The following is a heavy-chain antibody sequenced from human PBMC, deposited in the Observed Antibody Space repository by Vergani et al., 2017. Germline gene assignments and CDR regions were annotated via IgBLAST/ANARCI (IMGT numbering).Heavy chain of an antibody. CDR3: AKDQTYYDFWSGYKSKGFDY. CDR2: ISGSGGST. CDR1: GFTFSSYA. V-gene: IGHV3-23*04. Sequence: VQLVESGGGLVQPGGSLRLSCAASGFTFSSYAMSWVRQAPGKGLEWVSAISGSGGSTYYADSVKGRFTISRDNSKNTLYLQMNSLRAEDTAVYYCAKDQTYYDFWSGYKSKGFDYWGQGTLVTVSS. J-gene: IGHJ4*02. D-gene: IGHD3-3*01.